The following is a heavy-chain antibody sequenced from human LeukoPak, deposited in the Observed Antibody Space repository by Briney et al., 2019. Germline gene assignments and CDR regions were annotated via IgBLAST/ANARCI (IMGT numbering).Heavy chain of an antibody. CDR3: ASTFDSSGYYLGY. CDR1: GFTVSSNY. Sequence: GGSLRLSCAASGFTVSSNYIYSGDSTYYADSVKGRFTISRDNSKNTLYPQMNSLRAEDTAVYYCASTFDSSGYYLGYWGQGTLVTVSS. CDR2: YSGDST. D-gene: IGHD3-22*01. V-gene: IGHV3-66*02. J-gene: IGHJ4*02.